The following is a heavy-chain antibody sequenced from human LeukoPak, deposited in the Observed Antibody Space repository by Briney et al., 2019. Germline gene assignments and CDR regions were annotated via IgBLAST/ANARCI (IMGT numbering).Heavy chain of an antibody. CDR1: GYTFTNYG. D-gene: IGHD1-26*01. V-gene: IGHV1-18*04. J-gene: IGHJ4*02. Sequence: PSVKVSCKASGYTFTNYGISWVRQAPGQGLEWMAWISPYNGNTKYAQKFQGRVTMTTDTSTSTAYMELRSLGSDDTAVYYCAIEGPGELDPTFDYWGQGTLVTVSS. CDR3: AIEGPGELDPTFDY. CDR2: ISPYNGNT.